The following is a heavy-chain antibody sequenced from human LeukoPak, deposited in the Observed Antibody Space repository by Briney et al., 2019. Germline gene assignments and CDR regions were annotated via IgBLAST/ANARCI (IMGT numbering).Heavy chain of an antibody. CDR1: GFTFSSYS. J-gene: IGHJ4*02. V-gene: IGHV3-21*01. CDR3: ARDYYDSSGYSHGASIFDY. CDR2: INSSSSYI. Sequence: GGSLRLSCAASGFTFSSYSMNWVRQAPGEGLEWVSSINSSSSYIYYADSVKGRFTISRDNAKNSLYLQMNSLRAEDTAVYYCARDYYDSSGYSHGASIFDYWGQGTLVTVSS. D-gene: IGHD3-22*01.